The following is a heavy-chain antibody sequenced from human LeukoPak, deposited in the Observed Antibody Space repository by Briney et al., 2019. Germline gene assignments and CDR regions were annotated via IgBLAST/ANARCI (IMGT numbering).Heavy chain of an antibody. D-gene: IGHD3-10*01. CDR2: IYYSGST. CDR3: ARISGVLYIAY. CDR1: GGSIGSSSYY. Sequence: SETLSLTCTVSGGSIGSSSYYWGWIRQPPGKGLEWIGSIYYSGSTYYNPSLKSRVTISVDTSKNQCSLKLSSVTAADTAVYYCARISGVLYIAYWGQGTLVTVSS. J-gene: IGHJ4*02. V-gene: IGHV4-39*07.